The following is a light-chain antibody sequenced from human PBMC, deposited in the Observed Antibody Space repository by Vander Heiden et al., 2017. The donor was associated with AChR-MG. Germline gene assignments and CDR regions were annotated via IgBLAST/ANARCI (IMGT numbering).Light chain of an antibody. J-gene: IGLJ2*01. CDR3: AAWDDILSGVV. CDR1: SSNIGTNS. V-gene: IGLV1-47*02. Sequence: QSVLTQPPSASGTPGQRVTISCSGRSSNIGTNSVYWYQQLPGTAPKLLIYSNNQRPSGVPDRFSGSKSGTSASLAISGLRSEDEADYYCAAWDDILSGVVCGGGTKLTVL. CDR2: SNN.